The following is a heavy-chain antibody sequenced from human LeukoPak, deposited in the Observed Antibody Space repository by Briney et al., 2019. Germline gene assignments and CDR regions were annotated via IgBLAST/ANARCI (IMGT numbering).Heavy chain of an antibody. Sequence: GGSLRLSCAASGFTFSSYGMSWFRQAPGKGLEWLSAISGSGGSTYYADSVKGRFTISRDNSKNTLYLQVNSLRAEDTAVYYCVKDWPFYDSSGSNWFDPWGQGTLVTVSS. V-gene: IGHV3-23*01. D-gene: IGHD3-22*01. J-gene: IGHJ5*02. CDR1: GFTFSSYG. CDR3: VKDWPFYDSSGSNWFDP. CDR2: ISGSGGST.